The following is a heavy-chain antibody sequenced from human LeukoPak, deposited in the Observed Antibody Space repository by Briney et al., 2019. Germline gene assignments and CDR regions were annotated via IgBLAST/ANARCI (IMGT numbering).Heavy chain of an antibody. Sequence: PGGSLRLSCATSGFIFSSYSMNWVRQAPGKGLVWVAYISSGGSTIYYADSVRGRFTISRDSARNALYLQMDSLRDEDTAVYYCARVATSSGLYHLDYWGQGTLVTVSS. CDR1: GFIFSSYS. CDR2: ISSGGSTI. D-gene: IGHD3-22*01. V-gene: IGHV3-48*02. CDR3: ARVATSSGLYHLDY. J-gene: IGHJ4*02.